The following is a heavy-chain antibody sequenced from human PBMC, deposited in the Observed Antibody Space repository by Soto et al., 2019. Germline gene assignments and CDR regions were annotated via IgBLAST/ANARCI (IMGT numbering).Heavy chain of an antibody. Sequence: QITLKESGPTQVQPTQTLTLTCTFSGFSLTTSGVGVAWIRQPPGKALEFLALIHWDDTESDSSSLKAKLTITKDTSKNQVVLTMSNMDPVDTATYYCARLLWFGDGALDVWGQGRLVTVSS. CDR2: IHWDDTE. V-gene: IGHV2-5*02. CDR1: GFSLTTSGVG. D-gene: IGHD3-10*01. J-gene: IGHJ3*01. CDR3: ARLLWFGDGALDV.